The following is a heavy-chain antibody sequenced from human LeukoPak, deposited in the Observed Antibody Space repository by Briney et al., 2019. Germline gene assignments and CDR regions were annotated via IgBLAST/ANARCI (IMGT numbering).Heavy chain of an antibody. J-gene: IGHJ4*02. V-gene: IGHV4-4*02. CDR1: GGSITSTSW. D-gene: IGHD2-8*01. CDR2: VSLSGLT. Sequence: SRTLSLTCGVSGGSITSTSWWSWVRQPPGQGLEWIGEVSLSGLTNYNPSLSSRVIMALDTSKNHLSLNLTSVTAADTAVYYCSRENGAFSPFGYWGQGTLSPSPQ. CDR3: SRENGAFSPFGY.